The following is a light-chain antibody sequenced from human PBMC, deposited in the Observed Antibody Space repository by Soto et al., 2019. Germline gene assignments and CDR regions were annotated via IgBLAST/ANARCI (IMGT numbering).Light chain of an antibody. CDR1: SGHSTYA. J-gene: IGLJ3*02. CDR2: VNSDGSH. CDR3: QTWGTGMV. Sequence: QPALTQSPSASASLGASVKLTCTLSSGHSTYAIAWHQQQPEKGPRYLMKVNSDGSHSKGDGIPDRFSGSSSGAERYLTISSLQFEDEANYYCQTWGTGMVFGGGTKVTVL. V-gene: IGLV4-69*01.